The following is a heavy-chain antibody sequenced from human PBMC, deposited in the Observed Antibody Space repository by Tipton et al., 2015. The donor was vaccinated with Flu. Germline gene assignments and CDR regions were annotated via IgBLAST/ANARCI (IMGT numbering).Heavy chain of an antibody. Sequence: LRLSCTVSNGTISSYYWSWIRQPAGKGLEWIGRIHSSGGTNYNPSLKSRVTMSVDTSKNQFSLKVNSVTAADTAVYYWASGACSSSTCPKGGFDNWGQGTLVVVSS. V-gene: IGHV4-4*07. CDR3: ASGACSSSTCPKGGFDN. J-gene: IGHJ4*02. CDR2: IHSSGGT. D-gene: IGHD2-2*01. CDR1: NGTISSYY.